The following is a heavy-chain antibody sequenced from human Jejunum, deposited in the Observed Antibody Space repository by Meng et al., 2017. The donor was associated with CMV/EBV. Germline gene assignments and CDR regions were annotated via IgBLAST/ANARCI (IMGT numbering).Heavy chain of an antibody. CDR2: ISASGDTT. CDR3: ARGGITVFGVVIIDYYGMDV. J-gene: IGHJ6*02. Sequence: YAVTWVRQAPGKGLEWVSTISASGDTTHYADSVKGRFTISRDNSKSTVFLQMSSLRAEDTAVYFCARGGITVFGVVIIDYYGMDVWGQGTTVTVSS. D-gene: IGHD3-3*01. V-gene: IGHV3-23*01. CDR1: YA.